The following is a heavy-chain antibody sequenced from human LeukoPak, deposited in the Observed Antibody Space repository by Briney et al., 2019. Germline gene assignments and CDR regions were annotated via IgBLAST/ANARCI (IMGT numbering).Heavy chain of an antibody. J-gene: IGHJ4*02. D-gene: IGHD2-8*01. Sequence: GGSLRLSCAASGFIFSNYGMSWVRQAPGKGLEWVSSISFSSTHIYYADSIQGRFTISRDNAKMSLYLQMNSLRVEDTAVYYCARSNGLRYFDRWGQGTLVTVSS. CDR2: ISFSSTHI. CDR3: ARSNGLRYFDR. CDR1: GFIFSNYG. V-gene: IGHV3-21*01.